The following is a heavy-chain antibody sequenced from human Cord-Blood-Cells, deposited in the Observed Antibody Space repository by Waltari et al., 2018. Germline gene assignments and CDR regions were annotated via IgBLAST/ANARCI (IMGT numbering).Heavy chain of an antibody. CDR2: INHSGST. J-gene: IGHJ2*01. CDR1: GGSFSGYY. V-gene: IGHV4-34*01. CDR3: ARGTNWYFDL. Sequence: QVQLQQWGAGLLKPSETLSLTCAVHGGSFSGYYWSWIRQPPGKGLEWIGEINHSGSTNNNPSLQSRVTISVDTSKNQFSLKLSSVTAAGTAVYYCARGTNWYFDLWGRGTLVTVSS.